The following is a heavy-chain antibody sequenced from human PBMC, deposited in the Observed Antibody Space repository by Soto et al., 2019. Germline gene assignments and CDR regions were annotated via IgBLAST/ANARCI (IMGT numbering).Heavy chain of an antibody. J-gene: IGHJ4*02. Sequence: EVQLLESGGGLVQPGGSLRLSCAASGFTFSSYAMSWVRQAPGKGLEWVSAISGSGGSTYYADSVKGRFTISRDNSKHKLYLQMNSMRAEDTAVYYCEKDRGSGWQDIDYWGQRTLVTVSS. CDR1: GFTFSSYA. CDR3: EKDRGSGWQDIDY. D-gene: IGHD6-19*01. CDR2: ISGSGGST. V-gene: IGHV3-23*01.